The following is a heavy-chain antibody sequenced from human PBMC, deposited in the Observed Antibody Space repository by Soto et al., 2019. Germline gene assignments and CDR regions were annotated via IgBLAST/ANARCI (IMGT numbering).Heavy chain of an antibody. CDR2: ISSSSSYI. V-gene: IGHV3-21*01. Sequence: EVQLVESGGGLVKPGGSLRLSCAASGFTFSSYSMNWVRQAPGKGLEWVSSISSSSSYIYYADSVKGRFTISRDNAKNSLYLQMNSPRAEDTAVYYCARGVGGSDSWYFDYWGQGTLVTVSS. J-gene: IGHJ4*02. D-gene: IGHD2-15*01. CDR1: GFTFSSYS. CDR3: ARGVGGSDSWYFDY.